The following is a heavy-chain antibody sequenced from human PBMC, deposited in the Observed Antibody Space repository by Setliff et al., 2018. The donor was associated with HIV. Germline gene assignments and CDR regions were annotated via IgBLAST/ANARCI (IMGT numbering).Heavy chain of an antibody. CDR1: GYTFTTYS. CDR2: ISAFNGNT. V-gene: IGHV1-18*01. D-gene: IGHD5-12*01. J-gene: IGHJ4*02. CDR3: ARGGYGWGDLGPVLDY. Sequence: VASVKVSCKASGYTFTTYSFTWVRQAPGQGLEWMGWISAFNGNTNYAQKLQGRFTMTTDTSTSTAYMELRSLRSDDTAVYYCARGGYGWGDLGPVLDYWGQGTLVTVSS.